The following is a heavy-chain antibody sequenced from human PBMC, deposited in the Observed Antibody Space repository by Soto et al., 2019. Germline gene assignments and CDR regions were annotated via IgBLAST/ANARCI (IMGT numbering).Heavy chain of an antibody. J-gene: IGHJ5*02. CDR3: ARVPGP. Sequence: SETLSLTCAVSGCSISSGGYSWSWIRQPPGKGLEWIGYIYNSGSTYYNPSLKSRVTISVDRSKNQFSLKLSSVTAADTAVYYCARVPGPWGQGTLVTVSS. V-gene: IGHV4-30-2*01. CDR1: GCSISSGGYS. CDR2: IYNSGST.